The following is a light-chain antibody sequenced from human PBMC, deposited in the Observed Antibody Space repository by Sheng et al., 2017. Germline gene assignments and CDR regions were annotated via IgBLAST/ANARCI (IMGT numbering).Light chain of an antibody. CDR2: EVS. V-gene: IGLV1-44*01. CDR3: SSYAGSNVYV. Sequence: QSVLTQPPSVSGTPGQRVTISCSGGSSNIGTGTVNWYQQLPGTAPKLMIYEVSKRPSGVPDRFSGSKSGNTASLTVSGLQAEDEADYYCSSYAGSNVYVFGTGTKVTVL. CDR1: SSNIGTGT. J-gene: IGLJ1*01.